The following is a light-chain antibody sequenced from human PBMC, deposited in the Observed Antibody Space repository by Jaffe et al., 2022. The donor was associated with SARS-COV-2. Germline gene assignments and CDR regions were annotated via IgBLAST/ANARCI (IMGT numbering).Light chain of an antibody. Sequence: QSVLTQPPSASGTPGQRVTISCSGSFSNIGSNPVNWYQQLPGTAPKLFIHSNDQRPSGVPDRFSASKSGTSASLAISGLQSEDEADYYCAARDDSLTGYVFGTGTKVTVL. CDR3: AARDDSLTGYV. V-gene: IGLV1-44*01. J-gene: IGLJ1*01. CDR1: FSNIGSNP. CDR2: SND.